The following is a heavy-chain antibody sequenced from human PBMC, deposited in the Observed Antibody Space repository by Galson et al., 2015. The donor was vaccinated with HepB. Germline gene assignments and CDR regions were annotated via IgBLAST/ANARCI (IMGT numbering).Heavy chain of an antibody. J-gene: IGHJ4*02. CDR2: TRNKANSYTT. V-gene: IGHV3-72*01. Sequence: SLRLSCAASGFTSSDHCMDWVRQAPGKGLEWVGRTRNKANSYTTEYAASVKGRFTIARDDSKNSLYLQMNSLKTEDTAVYYCARLVGAGGIAYWGQGTLVTVSS. CDR1: GFTSSDHC. CDR3: ARLVGAGGIAY. D-gene: IGHD1-26*01.